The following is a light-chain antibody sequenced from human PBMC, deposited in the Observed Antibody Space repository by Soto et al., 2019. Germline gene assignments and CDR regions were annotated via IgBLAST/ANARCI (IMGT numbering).Light chain of an antibody. CDR2: AAS. Sequence: IQLTRSPSSLSASVGDRVTITCRASQGISRYLAWYQQEAGKAPKLLIYAASTLHTGVPSRFSGSGSGTDFTLTISSLQPEDSATYYCQQVNSSPLAFGGGTKVEIK. V-gene: IGKV1-9*01. J-gene: IGKJ4*01. CDR3: QQVNSSPLA. CDR1: QGISRY.